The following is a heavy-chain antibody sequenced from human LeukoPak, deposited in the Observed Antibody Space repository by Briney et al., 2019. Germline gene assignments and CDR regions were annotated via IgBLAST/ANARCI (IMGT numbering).Heavy chain of an antibody. D-gene: IGHD5-18*01. CDR2: ISSSGSTI. CDR3: AREVDSYGPHFDY. J-gene: IGHJ4*02. V-gene: IGHV3-48*03. CDR1: GFTFSSYE. Sequence: PGGSLRLSCAASGFTFSSYEMNWVRQAPGKGLEWVSYISSSGSTIYYADSVKGRFTISRDNAKNSLYLQMNSLRAEDTAVYYCAREVDSYGPHFDYWGQGTLVTVPS.